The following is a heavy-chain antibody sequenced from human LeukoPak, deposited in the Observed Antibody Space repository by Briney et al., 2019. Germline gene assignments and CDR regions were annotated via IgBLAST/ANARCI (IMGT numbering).Heavy chain of an antibody. CDR2: IYTSGST. CDR3: ARGVEQGPYYYYYMDV. CDR1: GGSISSYY. D-gene: IGHD1/OR15-1a*01. J-gene: IGHJ6*03. V-gene: IGHV4-4*07. Sequence: PSETLSLTCTVSGGSISSYYWSWIRQPAGKGLEWIGRIYTSGSTNYNPSLKSRVTISVDTSKNQFSLKLSSVTAADTAVYYCARGVEQGPYYYYYMDVWGKGTTVTVSS.